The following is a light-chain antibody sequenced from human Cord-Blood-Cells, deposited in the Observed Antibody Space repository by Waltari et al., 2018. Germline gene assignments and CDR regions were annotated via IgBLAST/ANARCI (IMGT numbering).Light chain of an antibody. CDR2: AAS. CDR1: QRISSY. CDR3: QQSYSTPLT. V-gene: IGKV1-39*01. Sequence: DIQMTQSPSSLSASVGDRVTITCRARQRISSYLNCYQQKPGKAPKLLIDAASSLQSGVPSRFSSSGAGTDFTLTISSLQPDDFATYYGQQSYSTPLTFGGGTKVEIK. J-gene: IGKJ4*01.